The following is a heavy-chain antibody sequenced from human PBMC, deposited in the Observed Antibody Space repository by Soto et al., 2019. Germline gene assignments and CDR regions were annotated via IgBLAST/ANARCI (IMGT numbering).Heavy chain of an antibody. CDR2: INHSGST. CDR3: ARGPRGGDYVVYYHYGMDV. D-gene: IGHD4-17*01. CDR1: GGSFSGYY. V-gene: IGHV4-34*01. J-gene: IGHJ6*02. Sequence: SDTLSLTCAVYGGSFSGYYWSWIRQIPGKGLEWIGEINHSGSTKYNPSLKSRVTISVDTSKNQFSLKLSSVTAADTAVYYCARGPRGGDYVVYYHYGMDVWGQGTTVTVSS.